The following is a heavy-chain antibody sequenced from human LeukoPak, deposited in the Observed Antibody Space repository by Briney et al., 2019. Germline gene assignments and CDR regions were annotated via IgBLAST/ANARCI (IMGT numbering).Heavy chain of an antibody. CDR3: VKGGGRDGSPQ. CDR2: INGGGIDI. CDR1: GFTFSDSY. D-gene: IGHD5-24*01. Sequence: GGSLRLSCAASGFTFSDSYMSWLRQAPGKGLEWMSYINGGGIDISYADSVKGRFTISRDKAKNSLSLQMNSLRDEDTAVYYCVKGGGRDGSPQWGQGTLVTVSS. V-gene: IGHV3-11*04. J-gene: IGHJ4*02.